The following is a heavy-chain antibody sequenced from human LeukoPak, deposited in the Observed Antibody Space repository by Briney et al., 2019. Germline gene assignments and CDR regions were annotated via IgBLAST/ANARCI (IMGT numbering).Heavy chain of an antibody. V-gene: IGHV1-2*02. CDR2: INPNSGGT. D-gene: IGHD4-17*01. Sequence: ASVKVSCKASGYTFTGYYMHWVRQAPGQGLEWMGWINPNSGGTNYAQKFQGRVTMTRDTSISTAYMELSGLMSDDTAVYYCARGRGAADYGDYVSRWFDPWGQGTLVTVSS. CDR1: GYTFTGYY. J-gene: IGHJ5*02. CDR3: ARGRGAADYGDYVSRWFDP.